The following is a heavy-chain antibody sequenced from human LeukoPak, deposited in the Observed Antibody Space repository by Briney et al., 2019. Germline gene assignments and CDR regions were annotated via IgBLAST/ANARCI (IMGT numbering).Heavy chain of an antibody. J-gene: IGHJ4*02. D-gene: IGHD3-22*01. CDR1: GYTFTGYY. CDR3: ARSPRRYDSSGYFDY. V-gene: IGHV1-2*02. CDR2: INPNSGGT. Sequence: GASVKVSCKASGYTFTGYYMHWVRQAPGQGLEWMGWINPNSGGTNYAQKFQGRVTMTRDTSISTAYMELSRLRSDDTAVYYCARSPRRYDSSGYFDYWGQGTLVTVSS.